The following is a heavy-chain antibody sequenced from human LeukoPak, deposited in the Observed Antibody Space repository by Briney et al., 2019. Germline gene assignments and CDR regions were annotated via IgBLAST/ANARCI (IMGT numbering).Heavy chain of an antibody. J-gene: IGHJ4*02. CDR1: GFTFSNFF. CDR3: ARDARQRSDY. Sequence: GGSLRLSCAASGFTFSNFFMSWVRQAPGEGLEWVASITQDGSAKYYEDSVKGRFTTSRDNADNSLYLQMNSLRAEDTALYYCARDARQRSDYWGLGTLVTVSS. CDR2: ITQDGSAK. D-gene: IGHD6-25*01. V-gene: IGHV3-7*01.